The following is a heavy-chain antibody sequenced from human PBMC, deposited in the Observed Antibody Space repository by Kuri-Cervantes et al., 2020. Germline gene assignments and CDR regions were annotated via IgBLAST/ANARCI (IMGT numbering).Heavy chain of an antibody. CDR1: GFTFSSYD. D-gene: IGHD1-7*01. V-gene: IGHV3-13*01. CDR2: IGTAGDT. Sequence: GESLKISCAASGFTFSSYDMHWVRQATGKGLEWVSAIGTAGDTYYPGSVKGRFTISRENAKNSLYLQMNSLRAGDTAVYYCARVRNNWNYRGRGPRGHLPYYFDYWGQGTLVTVSS. J-gene: IGHJ4*02. CDR3: ARVRNNWNYRGRGPRGHLPYYFDY.